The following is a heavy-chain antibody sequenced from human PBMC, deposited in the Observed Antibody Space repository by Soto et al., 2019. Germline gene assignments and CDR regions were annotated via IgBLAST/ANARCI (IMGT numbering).Heavy chain of an antibody. V-gene: IGHV3-49*03. CDR3: TREYSNYDSFIDY. CDR2: IRSKAYGGTT. J-gene: IGHJ4*02. CDR1: GFTFGEYA. Sequence: GGSLRLSCTASGFTFGEYAMSWFRQAPGKGLEWVGFIRSKAYGGTTEYAASVKGRFTISRDDSKSIAYLQMNSLKTEDTAVYYCTREYSNYDSFIDYWGQGTLVTVSS. D-gene: IGHD4-4*01.